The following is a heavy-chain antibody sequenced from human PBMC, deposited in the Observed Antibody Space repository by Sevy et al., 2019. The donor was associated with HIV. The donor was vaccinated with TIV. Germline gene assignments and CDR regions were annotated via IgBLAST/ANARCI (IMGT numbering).Heavy chain of an antibody. J-gene: IGHJ4*02. CDR1: GYTFTTYN. CDR2: MSPYNGNK. Sequence: ASVKVSCKASGYTFTTYNIVWVRQAPGQGLEWLAWMSPYNGNKNYAQRVQGRVTMTTDTFTDTAFLELRSLKCDDTAVYYCARGSSSWYDYWGQGTLVTVSS. D-gene: IGHD2-2*01. V-gene: IGHV1-18*01. CDR3: ARGSSSWYDY.